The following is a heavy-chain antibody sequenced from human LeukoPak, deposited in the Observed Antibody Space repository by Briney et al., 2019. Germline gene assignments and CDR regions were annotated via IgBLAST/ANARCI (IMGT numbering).Heavy chain of an antibody. D-gene: IGHD3-22*01. CDR2: VSYEGNTK. CDR1: GFTFNTYA. J-gene: IGHJ4*02. V-gene: IGHV3-30-3*01. CDR3: AKVSYITMRVVVITGFDY. Sequence: GGSLRLSCAASGFTFNTYAVHWVRQAPGKGLEWVAVVSYEGNTKYYADSVKGRVTISRDNSNNTLHLQMNSLRAEDTAVYYCAKVSYITMRVVVITGFDYWGQGTLVTVSS.